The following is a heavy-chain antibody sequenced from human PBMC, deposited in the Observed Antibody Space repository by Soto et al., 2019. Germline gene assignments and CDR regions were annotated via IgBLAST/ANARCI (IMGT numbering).Heavy chain of an antibody. Sequence: EVQLVESGGGLVKPGGSLRLSCAASGFTFSSYSMNWVRQAPGKGLEWVSSISSSSSYIYYADSVKGRFTISRDNAKNALSLQINSRRAEDTGVYYCARSWVPKPTVWFGEVRSDYWGQGTLVTVSS. J-gene: IGHJ4*02. V-gene: IGHV3-21*01. CDR2: ISSSSSYI. D-gene: IGHD3-10*01. CDR3: ARSWVPKPTVWFGEVRSDY. CDR1: GFTFSSYS.